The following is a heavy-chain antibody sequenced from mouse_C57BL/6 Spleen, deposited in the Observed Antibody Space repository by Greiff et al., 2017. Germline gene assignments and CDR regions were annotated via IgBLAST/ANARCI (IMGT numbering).Heavy chain of an antibody. CDR2: IYPGDGDT. CDR1: GYAFSSSW. CDR3: ARRGYYSSSPYAMDY. D-gene: IGHD1-1*01. V-gene: IGHV1-82*01. J-gene: IGHJ4*01. Sequence: QVQLQQSGPELVKPGASVKISCKASGYAFSSSWMNWVKQRPGKGLEWIGRIYPGDGDTNYNGKFKGKATLTADKSSSTAYMQLSSLTSEDSAVYFCARRGYYSSSPYAMDYWGQGTSVTVSS.